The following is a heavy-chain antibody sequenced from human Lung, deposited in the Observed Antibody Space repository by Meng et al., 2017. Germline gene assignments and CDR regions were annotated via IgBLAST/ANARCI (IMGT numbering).Heavy chain of an antibody. Sequence: VQLQESGPRLVKPSETLSLTCAVSGGSISSGNWWSWVRQPPGKGLEWIGEISHSGNTNYSPSFRGRVTMSAGRSRDQFSLELNSVTAADTAVYFCARNGAYCLHSWGQGTLVTVSS. D-gene: IGHD4-17*01. J-gene: IGHJ4*02. V-gene: IGHV4-4*02. CDR3: ARNGAYCLHS. CDR1: GGSISSGNW. CDR2: ISHSGNT.